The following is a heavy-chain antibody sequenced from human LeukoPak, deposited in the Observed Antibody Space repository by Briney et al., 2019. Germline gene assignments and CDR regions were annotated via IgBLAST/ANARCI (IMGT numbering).Heavy chain of an antibody. CDR1: GFTFSSDW. CDR3: ARAMSGPATFDI. J-gene: IGHJ3*02. V-gene: IGHV3-74*01. CDR2: INSAGSST. D-gene: IGHD3-3*01. Sequence: GGSLRLSCAASGFTFSSDWMHSVRQAPGKGLVWVSRINSAGSSTNYADSVKGRFTISRDNAKNTLYLQMSSLRAEDTAVYYCARAMSGPATFDIWGQGTMVTVSS.